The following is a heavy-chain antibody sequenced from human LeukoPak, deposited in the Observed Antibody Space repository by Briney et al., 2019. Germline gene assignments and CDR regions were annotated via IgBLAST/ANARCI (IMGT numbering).Heavy chain of an antibody. D-gene: IGHD5-18*01. J-gene: IGHJ4*02. CDR1: GGSISSYY. V-gene: IGHV4-59*01. CDR3: ARDRSSYGPDDY. Sequence: SETLSLTCTVSGGSISSYYWSWIRQPPGKGLEWIGYIYYSGSTNYNPSLKSRVTISVDTSKNQFSLKLSSVTAADTAVYYCARDRSSYGPDDYWGQGTLVTVS. CDR2: IYYSGST.